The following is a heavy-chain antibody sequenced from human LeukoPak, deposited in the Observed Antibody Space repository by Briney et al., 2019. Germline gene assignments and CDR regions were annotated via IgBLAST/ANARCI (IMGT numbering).Heavy chain of an antibody. J-gene: IGHJ4*02. Sequence: SETLSLTCTVSGGSISSSSYYWGWIRQPPGKGLEWIGSIYYSGSTYYNPSLKSRVTISVDTSKNQFSLKLSSVTAADTAVYYCARDYDLGFDYWGQGTLVTVSS. CDR3: ARDYDLGFDY. V-gene: IGHV4-39*07. D-gene: IGHD3-3*01. CDR2: IYYSGST. CDR1: GGSISSSSYY.